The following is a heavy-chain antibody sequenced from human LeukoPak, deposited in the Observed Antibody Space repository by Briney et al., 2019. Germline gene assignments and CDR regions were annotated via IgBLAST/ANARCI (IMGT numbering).Heavy chain of an antibody. CDR1: ECTVSSNY. J-gene: IGHJ5*02. V-gene: IGHV3-66*01. D-gene: IGHD1-26*01. Sequence: GGSLRLSCAVSECTVSSNYMIWGRQAPGKGLEWVSVIYSGGSTYNADSVKGRFIISRDNSKNTLYLQMNSLRAEDTDVYYCASTRSWSFVHWGQGTLVTVSS. CDR2: IYSGGST. CDR3: ASTRSWSFVH.